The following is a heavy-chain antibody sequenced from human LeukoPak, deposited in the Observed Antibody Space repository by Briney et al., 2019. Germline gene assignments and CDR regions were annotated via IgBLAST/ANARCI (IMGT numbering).Heavy chain of an antibody. CDR1: GFTVSSTY. J-gene: IGHJ4*02. CDR3: AGRHCSGGGCYFAGADPFDY. D-gene: IGHD2-15*01. V-gene: IGHV3-53*01. Sequence: GGSLRLSCAAYGFTVSSTYMSWVRQAPGKGLEWVSVIYSGGNIYYIESVKGRFTISRDTSKNTLYLQMNSLRAEDTAVYFCAGRHCSGGGCYFAGADPFDYWGQGTLVTVSS. CDR2: IYSGGNI.